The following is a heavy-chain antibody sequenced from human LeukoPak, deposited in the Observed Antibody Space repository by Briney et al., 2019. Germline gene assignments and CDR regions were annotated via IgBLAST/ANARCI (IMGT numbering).Heavy chain of an antibody. CDR1: GGSISSYY. CDR3: ARENRYYGSGSHFDY. Sequence: SETLSLTCTVSGGSISSYYWSWIRQPAGKGLEWIGRIYTSGSTNYNPSLKSRVTISVDTSKNQFSLKLSSVTAADTAVYYCARENRYYGSGSHFDYWGQGTLVTVSS. D-gene: IGHD3-10*01. J-gene: IGHJ4*02. V-gene: IGHV4-4*07. CDR2: IYTSGST.